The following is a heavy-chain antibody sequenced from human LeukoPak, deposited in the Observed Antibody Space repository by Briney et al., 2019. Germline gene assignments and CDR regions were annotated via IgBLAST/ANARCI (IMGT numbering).Heavy chain of an antibody. J-gene: IGHJ3*02. CDR1: GGSISSSSYY. CDR2: IYYSGST. V-gene: IGHV4-39*07. Sequence: SETLSLTCTVSGGSISSSSYYWGWIRQPPGKGLEWIGSIYYSGSTYYNPSLKSRVTISVDTSKNQFSLKLSSVTTADTAVYYCARSIAAAADDAFDIWGQGTMVTVSS. CDR3: ARSIAAAADDAFDI. D-gene: IGHD6-13*01.